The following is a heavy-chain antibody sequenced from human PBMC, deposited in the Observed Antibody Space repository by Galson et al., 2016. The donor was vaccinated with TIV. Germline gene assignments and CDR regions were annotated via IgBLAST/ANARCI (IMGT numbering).Heavy chain of an antibody. D-gene: IGHD3-16*01. Sequence: QSGAEVKKPGESLKISCKDSGYNFRSYWIAWVRQMPGKGFEWVGIIFPNDSDIRYSPYFRGLVTMSADKSTSTAYLQGSSLTASDTAMYYCARMSLLGALDVWGQGTMVIVSS. V-gene: IGHV5-51*03. J-gene: IGHJ3*01. CDR3: ARMSLLGALDV. CDR2: IFPNDSDI. CDR1: GYNFRSYW.